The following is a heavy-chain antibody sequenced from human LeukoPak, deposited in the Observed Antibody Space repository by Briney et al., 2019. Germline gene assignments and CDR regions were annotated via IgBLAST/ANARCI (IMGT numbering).Heavy chain of an antibody. V-gene: IGHV3-74*01. D-gene: IGHD3-22*01. CDR2: INSDGSST. CDR1: GFTFSSYW. J-gene: IGHJ4*02. Sequence: HPGGSLRLSCAASGFTFSSYWMHWVRQAPGKGLVWVSHINSDGSSTSYADSVKGRFTISRDNAKNTLYLQMNSLRAEDTAVYYCASDPAYYDSSGLTDYWGQGTLVTVSS. CDR3: ASDPAYYDSSGLTDY.